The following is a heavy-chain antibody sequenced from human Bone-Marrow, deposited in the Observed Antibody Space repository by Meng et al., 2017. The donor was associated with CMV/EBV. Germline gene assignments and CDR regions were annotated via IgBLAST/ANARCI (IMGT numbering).Heavy chain of an antibody. Sequence: GESLKISCAASGFTFSSYSMNWVRQAPGKGLEWVSYISSSGSTIYYADSVKGRFTISRDNAKNSLYLQMNSLRAEDTAVYYCARIVVVPAATRGWYFDLWGRGTLVTVSS. CDR1: GFTFSSYS. J-gene: IGHJ2*01. D-gene: IGHD2-2*01. V-gene: IGHV3-48*04. CDR2: ISSSGSTI. CDR3: ARIVVVPAATRGWYFDL.